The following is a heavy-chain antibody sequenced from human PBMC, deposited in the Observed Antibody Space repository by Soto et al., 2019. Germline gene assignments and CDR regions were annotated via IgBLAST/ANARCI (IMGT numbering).Heavy chain of an antibody. V-gene: IGHV4-59*01. J-gene: IGHJ6*02. D-gene: IGHD6-13*01. CDR1: GGSISSYY. CDR3: ARAPLAMDV. CDR2: IYYSGST. Sequence: SETLSLTCTVSGGSISSYYRSWIRQPPGKGLEWIGYIYYSGSTNYNPSLKSRVTISVDTSKNQFSLKLSSVTAADTAVYYCARAPLAMDVWGQGTTVTVSS.